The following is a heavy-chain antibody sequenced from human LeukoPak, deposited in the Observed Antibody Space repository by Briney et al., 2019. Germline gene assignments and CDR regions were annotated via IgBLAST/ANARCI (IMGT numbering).Heavy chain of an antibody. J-gene: IGHJ4*02. CDR3: ATRVHDYVXXXXXXXXXXXXXXDY. Sequence: GWSLRLSCAASGFTFSSYSMNWVRQAPGKEREWVSSISSSSSYIYYADSVKGRFTISRDNAQNSLYLQMNSLRAEDTAVYYCATRVHDYVXXXXXXXXXXXXXXDYWGXGTLVTX. D-gene: IGHD3-16*01. V-gene: IGHV3-21*01. CDR2: ISSSSSYI. CDR1: GFTFSSYS.